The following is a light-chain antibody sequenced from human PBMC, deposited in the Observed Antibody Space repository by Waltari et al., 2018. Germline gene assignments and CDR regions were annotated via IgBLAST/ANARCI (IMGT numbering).Light chain of an antibody. V-gene: IGKV4-1*01. CDR2: WAA. CDR3: QQYYNAPLT. J-gene: IGKJ4*01. CDR1: QSILYRSSNRNA. Sequence: DILMTQSPDSLSVSVAERATINCKSSQSILYRSSNRNALAWYQQKPGQPPKLLFFWAATRESGAPDRFSVSGSGTDFTLTISSLQAEDVAVYYCQQYYNAPLTFGGGTKVEIK.